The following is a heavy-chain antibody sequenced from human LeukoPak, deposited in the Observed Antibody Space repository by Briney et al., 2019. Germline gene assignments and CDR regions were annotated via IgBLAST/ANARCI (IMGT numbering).Heavy chain of an antibody. Sequence: GGSLRLSCVASGFTLSDFYMSWIRQAPGKGLEWLADIGSSDSIISYADSLRGRFTISRDYAKNSLHLQMNSLRDEDTAVYYRGRETVAGTFDYWGQGTLVTVSS. CDR3: GRETVAGTFDY. V-gene: IGHV3-11*01. CDR1: GFTLSDFY. CDR2: IGSSDSII. J-gene: IGHJ4*02. D-gene: IGHD6-19*01.